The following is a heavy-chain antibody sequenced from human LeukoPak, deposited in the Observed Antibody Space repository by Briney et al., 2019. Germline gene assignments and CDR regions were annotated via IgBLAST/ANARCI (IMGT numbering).Heavy chain of an antibody. J-gene: IGHJ4*02. CDR2: INHSGST. D-gene: IGHD2-21*02. CDR3: ARGSGWVTATTGRSLDY. CDR1: GGSFSGYY. Sequence: SETLSLTCAVYGGSFSGYYRSWIRQPPGKGLEWIWEINHSGSTNYNPSLKSRVTISVDTSKNQFSLKLSSVTAADTAVYYCARGSGWVTATTGRSLDYWGQGTLVTVSS. V-gene: IGHV4-34*01.